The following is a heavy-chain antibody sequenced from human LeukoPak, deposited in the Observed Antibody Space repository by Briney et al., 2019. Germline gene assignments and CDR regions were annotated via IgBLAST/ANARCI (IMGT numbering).Heavy chain of an antibody. CDR1: GGSISSYY. CDR3: ASFLCGGDCYVDY. CDR2: IYYSGST. J-gene: IGHJ4*02. Sequence: SETLSLTCTVSGGSISSYYWSWIRQPPGKGLEWIGYIYYSGSTNYNPSLKSRVTISVDTSKNQFSLKLSSVTAADTAVYYCASFLCGGDCYVDYWGQRTLVTVSS. V-gene: IGHV4-59*01. D-gene: IGHD2-21*02.